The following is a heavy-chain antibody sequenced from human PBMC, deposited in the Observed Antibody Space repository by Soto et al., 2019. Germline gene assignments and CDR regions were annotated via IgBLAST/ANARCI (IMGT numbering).Heavy chain of an antibody. V-gene: IGHV1-69*12. CDR2: IIPIFGTA. CDR3: ARDSYLWFRDGNYYGLDV. Sequence: QVQLVQSGAEVKKPGSSVKVSCKASGGTFSSYVISWVRQAPGQGLEWMGGIIPIFGTANSAQKFQGRVTIPADESTSTAYLELSSLRSEDTAVYYCARDSYLWFRDGNYYGLDVWGQGTTVTVSS. CDR1: GGTFSSYV. D-gene: IGHD3-10*01. J-gene: IGHJ6*02.